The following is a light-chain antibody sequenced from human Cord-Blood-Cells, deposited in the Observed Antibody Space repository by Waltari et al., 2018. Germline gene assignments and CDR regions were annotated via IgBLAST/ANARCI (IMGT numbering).Light chain of an antibody. CDR3: CSYAGSYTWV. CDR1: SSDVGGYNY. Sequence: QSALTQPRSVSGSPGQSVTISCTGTSSDVGGYNYVSWYQQHPGKAPKLMIYDVSKRPSGVPDRFSGSKSGNMASLTISGLHAEDEADYYCCSYAGSYTWVFGGGTKLTVL. V-gene: IGLV2-11*01. J-gene: IGLJ3*02. CDR2: DVS.